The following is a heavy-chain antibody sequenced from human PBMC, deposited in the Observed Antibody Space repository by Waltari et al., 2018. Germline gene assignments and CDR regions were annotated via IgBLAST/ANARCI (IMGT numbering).Heavy chain of an antibody. Sequence: ELQLVESGGGSVQPGRSLRLSCKASGFTFGDYAMSWVGQAPGKGLEWLGFIRSEAYGGTTEYAASVKGRFTISKGDSKNIAYLQMNSLRTEDTAVYYCTRDQGWNSISRRGMDVWGQGTTVTVSS. D-gene: IGHD1-1*01. CDR1: GFTFGDYA. J-gene: IGHJ6*02. CDR2: IRSEAYGGTT. CDR3: TRDQGWNSISRRGMDV. V-gene: IGHV3-49*04.